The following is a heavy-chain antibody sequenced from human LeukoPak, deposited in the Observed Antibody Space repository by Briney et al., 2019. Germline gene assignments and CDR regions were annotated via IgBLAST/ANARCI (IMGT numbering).Heavy chain of an antibody. CDR1: GGSISSYY. CDR3: ARLHDSSGYRDLRNYYMNV. CDR2: IYYSGST. Sequence: SETLSLTCTVSGGSISSYYWSWIRQPPGKRLEWIGYIYYSGSTNYNPSLKSRVTISVDTSKNQFSLKLSSVTAADTAVYYCARLHDSSGYRDLRNYYMNVWGKGTTVTVSS. D-gene: IGHD3-22*01. V-gene: IGHV4-59*08. J-gene: IGHJ6*03.